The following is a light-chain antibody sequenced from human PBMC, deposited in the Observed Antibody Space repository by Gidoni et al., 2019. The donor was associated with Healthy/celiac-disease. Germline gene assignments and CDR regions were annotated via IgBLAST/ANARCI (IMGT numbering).Light chain of an antibody. J-gene: IGKJ2*04. CDR1: QDISNY. CDR2: DAS. CDR3: QQYDNLLCS. V-gene: IGKV1-33*01. Sequence: DIQMTQSPSSLSASVGDRVTITCQASQDISNYLNWYQQNPGKAPKLLIYDASNLETGVPSRFSGSGSGTDFTFTISSLQPEDIATYYCQQYDNLLCSFGQGTKLEIK.